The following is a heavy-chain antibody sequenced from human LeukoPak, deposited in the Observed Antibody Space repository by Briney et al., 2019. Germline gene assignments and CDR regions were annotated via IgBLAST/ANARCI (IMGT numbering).Heavy chain of an antibody. D-gene: IGHD2-21*02. Sequence: ASVKVSCKASGYTFTGSYMHWVRQAPGQGLEWMGWINPNSGGTNYAQKFQGRVTMTRDTSISTAYMELSRLRSDDTAVYYCARDGLDCGGDCFRYYFDYWGQGTLVTVSS. J-gene: IGHJ4*02. V-gene: IGHV1-2*02. CDR3: ARDGLDCGGDCFRYYFDY. CDR2: INPNSGGT. CDR1: GYTFTGSY.